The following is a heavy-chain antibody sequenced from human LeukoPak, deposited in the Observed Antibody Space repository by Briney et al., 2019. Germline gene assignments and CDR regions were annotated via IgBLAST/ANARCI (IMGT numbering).Heavy chain of an antibody. CDR1: GFTFSSYG. V-gene: IGHV3-30*18. Sequence: GGSLRLSCAASGFTFSSYGMHWVRQAPGKGLEWVAVISYDGSNKYYADSVKGRFTISRDNSKNTLYLQMNSLRAEDTAVYYCAKVLLSYFPDDAFDIWGQGTMVTVSS. J-gene: IGHJ3*02. CDR3: AKVLLSYFPDDAFDI. CDR2: ISYDGSNK. D-gene: IGHD1-26*01.